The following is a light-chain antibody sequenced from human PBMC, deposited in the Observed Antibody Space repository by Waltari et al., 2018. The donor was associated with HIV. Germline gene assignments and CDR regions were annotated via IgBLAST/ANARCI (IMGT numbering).Light chain of an antibody. Sequence: DIQMTQSPSSLSASVGDRVTITCRTSQNINSFLNWYQQKPGKVTKLLIYGASNLESGVPSRFSGSGYGTDFSLTISSLQPDDFATYYCLQSFDSPLTFGPGTTVDSK. J-gene: IGKJ3*01. V-gene: IGKV1-39*01. CDR3: LQSFDSPLT. CDR2: GAS. CDR1: QNINSF.